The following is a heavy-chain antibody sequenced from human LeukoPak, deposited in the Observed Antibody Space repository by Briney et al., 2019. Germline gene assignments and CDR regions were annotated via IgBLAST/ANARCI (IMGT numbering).Heavy chain of an antibody. V-gene: IGHV3-30-3*01. CDR2: ISYDGSNK. D-gene: IGHD4-17*01. CDR1: GFTFSSYA. J-gene: IGHJ4*02. CDR3: ARFDYGDYEGVAY. Sequence: GGSLRLSCAASGFTFSSYAMHWVRQAPGKGLEWVAVISYDGSNKYYADSVKGRFTISRDNSKNTLYLQMNSLRAEDTAVYYCARFDYGDYEGVAYWGQGTLVTVSS.